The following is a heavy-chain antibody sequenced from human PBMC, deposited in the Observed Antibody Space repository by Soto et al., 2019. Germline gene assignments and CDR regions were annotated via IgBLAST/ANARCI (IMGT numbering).Heavy chain of an antibody. D-gene: IGHD2-2*01. V-gene: IGHV4-30-4*01. CDR3: ARVPDR. CDR1: GGSVSRGDSY. CDR2: ISYTGTT. J-gene: IGHJ5*02. Sequence: PSETLSLTCTVSGGSVSRGDSYWSWIRQPPGKGLEWIACISYTGTTYYNPSLRSRVTISVDRSNNQFSLKMTSVTAADTGVFYCARVPDRWGQGTLVTVSS.